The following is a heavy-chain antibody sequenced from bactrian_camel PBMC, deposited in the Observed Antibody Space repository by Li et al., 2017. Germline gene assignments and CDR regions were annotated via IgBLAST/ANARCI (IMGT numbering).Heavy chain of an antibody. CDR1: ASTYFRKFC. V-gene: IGHV3S53*01. J-gene: IGHJ4*01. D-gene: IGHD3*01. CDR2: IDSDGTT. Sequence: VQLVESGGGSVQAGGSVTLSCAVTASTYFRKFCMGWFRQAPGKEREGVAAIDSDGTTAYADSVKGRFTVSADNAKKTLYLQMNSLLPEDTGMYYCAASGGQLGRWCYEFPVNWVSWLYNWGQGTQVTVS. CDR3: AASGGQLGRWCYEFPVNWVSWLYN.